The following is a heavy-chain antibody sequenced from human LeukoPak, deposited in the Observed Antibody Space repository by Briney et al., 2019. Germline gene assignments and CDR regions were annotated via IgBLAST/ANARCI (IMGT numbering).Heavy chain of an antibody. D-gene: IGHD6-13*01. CDR3: ARDPIIAAAGKNYYYGMDV. Sequence: SQTLSLTCTVSGGSISSGGYYWSWIRQHPGKGLEWIGYIYYSGSTYHNPSLKSRVTISVDMSKNQFSLKLSSVTAADTAVYYCARDPIIAAAGKNYYYGMDVWGQGTTVTVSS. J-gene: IGHJ6*02. V-gene: IGHV4-31*03. CDR2: IYYSGST. CDR1: GGSISSGGYY.